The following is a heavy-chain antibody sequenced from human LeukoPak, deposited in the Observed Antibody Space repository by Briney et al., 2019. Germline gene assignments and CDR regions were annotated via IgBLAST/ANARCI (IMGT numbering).Heavy chain of an antibody. CDR1: GFTVSSNY. CDR3: ARSLSGGSGYWHWYFDL. J-gene: IGHJ2*01. V-gene: IGHV3-53*01. CDR2: IYSGGST. D-gene: IGHD3-22*01. Sequence: PGGSLRLSCAASGFTVSSNYMSWVRQAPGKGLEWVSVIYSGGSTYYADSVKGRFTISRDNSKNTLYLQMNSLRAEDTAVYYCARSLSGGSGYWHWYFDLWGRGTLVTVSS.